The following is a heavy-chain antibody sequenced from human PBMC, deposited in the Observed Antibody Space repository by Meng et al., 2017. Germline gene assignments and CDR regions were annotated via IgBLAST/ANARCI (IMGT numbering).Heavy chain of an antibody. J-gene: IGHJ4*02. Sequence: QVRRVQSGAEGKKPGASVKVSCKASGYTFTGYYMHWVRQAPGQGLEWMGRINPNSGGTNYAQKFQGRVTMTRDTSISTAYMELSRLRSDDTAVYYCARGLYGSGSPREYFDYWGQGTLVTVSS. CDR2: INPNSGGT. V-gene: IGHV1-2*06. D-gene: IGHD3-10*01. CDR3: ARGLYGSGSPREYFDY. CDR1: GYTFTGYY.